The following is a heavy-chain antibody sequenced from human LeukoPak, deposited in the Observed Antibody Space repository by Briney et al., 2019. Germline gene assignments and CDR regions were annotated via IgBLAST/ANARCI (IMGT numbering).Heavy chain of an antibody. CDR1: GYSISSGYY. J-gene: IGHJ4*02. Sequence: SETLSLTCTVSGYSISSGYYWGWIRQPPGKGLEWIGTIYHSGTTYYNPSLKSRVTISVDTSKNQFSLKLSSVTAADTAVYYCASPGGYSHPLHFDYWGQGTLVTVSS. V-gene: IGHV4-38-2*02. CDR3: ASPGGYSHPLHFDY. D-gene: IGHD5-18*01. CDR2: IYHSGTT.